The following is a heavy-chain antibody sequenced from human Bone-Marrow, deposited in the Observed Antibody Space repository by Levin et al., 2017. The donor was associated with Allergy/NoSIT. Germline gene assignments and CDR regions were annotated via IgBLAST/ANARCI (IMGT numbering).Heavy chain of an antibody. CDR1: GGSISSYY. CDR3: ARHESSGWYYFDY. CDR2: IYYSGSS. V-gene: IGHV4-59*08. Sequence: SQTLSLTCTVSGGSISSYYWSWIRQPPGKGLEWIGYIYYSGSSNYNPSLKSRVTISVDTSKNQFSLKLSSVTAADTAVYYCARHESSGWYYFDYWGQGTPVTVSS. D-gene: IGHD6-19*01. J-gene: IGHJ4*02.